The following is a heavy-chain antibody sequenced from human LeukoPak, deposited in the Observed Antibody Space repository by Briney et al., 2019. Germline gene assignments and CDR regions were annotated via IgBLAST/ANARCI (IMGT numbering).Heavy chain of an antibody. CDR2: IRYDGSNK. Sequence: PGWTLRLSRAASVLSLSRYCRHWVRPAPGKGLEWVAFIRYDGSNKYYADSVKGGFTIYRDSSKNTLYLQMNSLRAEDTAVYYCAFQTPKLAAAGTGRSIYWGQGPLVTVSS. CDR1: VLSLSRYC. D-gene: IGHD6-13*01. CDR3: AFQTPKLAAAGTGRSIY. J-gene: IGHJ4*02. V-gene: IGHV3-30*02.